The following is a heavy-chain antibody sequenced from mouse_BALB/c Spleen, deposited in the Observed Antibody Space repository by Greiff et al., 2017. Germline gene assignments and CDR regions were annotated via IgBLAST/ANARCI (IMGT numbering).Heavy chain of an antibody. Sequence: EVQVVESGPGLVKPSQSLSLTCSVTGYSITSGYYWNWIRQFPGNKLEWMGYISYDGSNNYNPTLKNRISITRDTSKNQFFLKLNSVTTEDTATYYCARDSQEYDYDGWFAYWGQGTLVTVSA. V-gene: IGHV3-6*02. CDR3: ARDSQEYDYDGWFAY. CDR1: GYSITSGYY. D-gene: IGHD2-4*01. J-gene: IGHJ3*01. CDR2: ISYDGSN.